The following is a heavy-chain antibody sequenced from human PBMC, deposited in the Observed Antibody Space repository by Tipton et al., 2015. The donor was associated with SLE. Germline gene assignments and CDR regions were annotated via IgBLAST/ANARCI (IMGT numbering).Heavy chain of an antibody. CDR1: GGSISSYY. CDR2: IYSSGST. V-gene: IGHV4-4*08. Sequence: TLSLTCTVSGGSISSYYWSWIRQPPGKGLEWIGYIYSSGSTNYNPSLKSRVTISVDTSKNQFSLKLSSVTAADTAVYHCASGLAMVRGDSMDYWGQGTLVTVSS. D-gene: IGHD3-10*01. CDR3: ASGLAMVRGDSMDY. J-gene: IGHJ4*02.